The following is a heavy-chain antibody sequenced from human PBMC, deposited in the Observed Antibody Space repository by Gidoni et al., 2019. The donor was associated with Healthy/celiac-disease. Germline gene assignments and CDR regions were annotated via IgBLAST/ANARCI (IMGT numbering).Heavy chain of an antibody. V-gene: IGHV1-69*12. CDR3: ARAQYYYDSSGYYSRGYYYGMDV. J-gene: IGHJ6*02. Sequence: QVQLVQSGAEVKKPGPSVKVSCKASGGTFSSYAISWVRQAPGQGLEWMGGIIPIFGTANYAQKFQGRVTITADESTSTAYMELSSLRSEDTAVYYCARAQYYYDSSGYYSRGYYYGMDVWGQGTTVTVSS. CDR2: IIPIFGTA. D-gene: IGHD3-22*01. CDR1: GGTFSSYA.